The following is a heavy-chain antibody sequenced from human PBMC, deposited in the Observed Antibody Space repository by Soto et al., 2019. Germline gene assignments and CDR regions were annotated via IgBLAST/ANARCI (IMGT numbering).Heavy chain of an antibody. CDR3: ARDLVLAIVPAAMHNWFDP. D-gene: IGHD2-2*01. Sequence: ASVKVSCKASGYTLTSYGISWVRQAPGQKLKRMGWISAYNSNTNYEQKLQGRVNMTTDTSTSTAYVELRSLRSDDTAVYYCARDLVLAIVPAAMHNWFDPWGQGTLVTVSS. CDR1: GYTLTSYG. J-gene: IGHJ5*02. V-gene: IGHV1-18*01. CDR2: ISAYNSNT.